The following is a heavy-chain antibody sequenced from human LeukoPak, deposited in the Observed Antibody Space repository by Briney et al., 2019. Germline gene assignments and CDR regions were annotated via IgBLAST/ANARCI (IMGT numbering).Heavy chain of an antibody. D-gene: IGHD1-26*01. Sequence: GALRLSCAASGFTFSSFGMTWVRQAPGKGLEWVSAISGSGGSTYYADSVKGRFTISRDNSKNTLYLQMNSLRADDTAVYYCARARGDSGSYLETYYFDYWGQGTLVTVSS. CDR2: ISGSGGST. J-gene: IGHJ4*02. CDR1: GFTFSSFG. V-gene: IGHV3-23*01. CDR3: ARARGDSGSYLETYYFDY.